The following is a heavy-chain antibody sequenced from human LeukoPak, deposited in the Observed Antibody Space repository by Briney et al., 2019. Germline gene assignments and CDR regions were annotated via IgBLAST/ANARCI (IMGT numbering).Heavy chain of an antibody. Sequence: GRSLRLSCAASGFTFSSYGMHWVRQAPGKGLEWVAVIWYGGSNKYYADSVKGRFTISRDNSKNTLYLQMNSLRAEDTAVYYCARAGYYLSPYFFDYWGQGTLVTVSS. V-gene: IGHV3-33*08. CDR3: ARAGYYLSPYFFDY. CDR2: IWYGGSNK. J-gene: IGHJ4*02. CDR1: GFTFSSYG. D-gene: IGHD3-3*01.